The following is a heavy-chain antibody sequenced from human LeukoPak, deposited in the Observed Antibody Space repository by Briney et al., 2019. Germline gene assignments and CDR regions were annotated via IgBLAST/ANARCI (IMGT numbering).Heavy chain of an antibody. CDR2: IYYSGST. D-gene: IGHD6-19*01. V-gene: IGHV4-59*01. CDR3: ARETAVAGTGSYYFDY. Sequence: SETLSLTCTVSGGSISSYYWSWIRQPPGKGLEWIGYIYYSGSTNYNPSLKSRATISVDTSKNQFSLKLSSVTAADTAVYYCARETAVAGTGSYYFDYWGQGTLVTVSS. CDR1: GGSISSYY. J-gene: IGHJ4*02.